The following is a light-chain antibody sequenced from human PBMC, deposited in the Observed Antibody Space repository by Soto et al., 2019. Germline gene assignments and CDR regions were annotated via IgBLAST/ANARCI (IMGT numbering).Light chain of an antibody. CDR1: SSDVVGYNY. CDR2: DVS. J-gene: IGLJ1*01. CDR3: SSYTTSNTRQIV. Sequence: QSVLTQPASVSGSPGQSITSCCTGASSDVVGYNYVSWYQHHPGKAPKLIIYDVSNRPSGVSIRFSGSKSDNTASLTISGLQPEDEADYHCSSYTTSNTRQIVFGTGTKVTVL. V-gene: IGLV2-14*03.